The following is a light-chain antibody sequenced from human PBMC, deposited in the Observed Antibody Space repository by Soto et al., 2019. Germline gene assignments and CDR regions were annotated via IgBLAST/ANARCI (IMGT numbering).Light chain of an antibody. V-gene: IGLV1-51*01. J-gene: IGLJ1*01. CDR2: DND. CDR1: TSNIAKNH. Sequence: QSVLTQPPSVSAAPGQKVSISCSGSTSNIAKNHVSWYQRLPGTAPKLLFYDNDKRPSGIPDRFSASKSATSSTLDITGLQTGDEADYLCVAWDDSLSFYVFGTGTKVTVL. CDR3: VAWDDSLSFYV.